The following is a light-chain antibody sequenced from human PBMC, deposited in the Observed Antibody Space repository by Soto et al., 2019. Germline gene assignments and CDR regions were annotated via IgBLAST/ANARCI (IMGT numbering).Light chain of an antibody. J-gene: IGKJ1*01. CDR3: QQYDNLPRT. V-gene: IGKV3-20*01. Sequence: IVLTQSPGTLSLSPGDGATLSCRASQTVGNNYLAWYQQRPGQAPRLLIHGASSRATGIPDRFSGSGSGTEFTLTIGRLEPEDFAVYYCQQYDNLPRTFGQGTKVDIK. CDR1: QTVGNNY. CDR2: GAS.